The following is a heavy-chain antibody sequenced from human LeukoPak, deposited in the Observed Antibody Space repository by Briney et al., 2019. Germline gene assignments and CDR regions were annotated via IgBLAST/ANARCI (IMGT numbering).Heavy chain of an antibody. CDR2: IHYSGST. CDR1: GGXISTYY. J-gene: IGHJ3*01. D-gene: IGHD6-13*01. V-gene: IGHV4-59*01. CDR3: ARRSKASAGGAFDV. Sequence: PSETLSLTCTVSGGXISTYYCSWIRQPPGKGLEWFGYIHYSGSTNYSPSLKSRVTISVDTSKNQFSLKLSSVTAADTAVYYCARRSKASAGGAFDVWGQGTMVTVSS.